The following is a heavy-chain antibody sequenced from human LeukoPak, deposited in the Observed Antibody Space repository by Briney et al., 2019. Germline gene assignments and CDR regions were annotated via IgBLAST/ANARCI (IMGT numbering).Heavy chain of an antibody. Sequence: SETLSLTCTVSGGSISSSSYYWGWIRQPPGKGLEWIGSIYYSGSTYYNPSLKSRVTISVDTSKNQFSLKLSSVTAADTAVYYCARAETLVWTHLNWFDPWGQGTLVTVSS. J-gene: IGHJ5*02. CDR3: ARAETLVWTHLNWFDP. CDR2: IYYSGST. CDR1: GGSISSSSYY. V-gene: IGHV4-39*01. D-gene: IGHD6-13*01.